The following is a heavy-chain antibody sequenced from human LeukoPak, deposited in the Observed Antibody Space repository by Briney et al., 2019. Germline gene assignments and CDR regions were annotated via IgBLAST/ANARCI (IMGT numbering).Heavy chain of an antibody. CDR2: IYSGGST. J-gene: IGHJ4*02. V-gene: IGHV3-66*01. Sequence: PGGSLRLSCAASGFTVSSNNMSWVRRAPGEGLEWVSVIYSGGSTYYADSLKGRFTISRDNSKTTLYRQMNSLRAEDTAVYYCVGGSYYFDYWGQGTLVTVSS. CDR1: GFTVSSNN. CDR3: VGGSYYFDY. D-gene: IGHD1-26*01.